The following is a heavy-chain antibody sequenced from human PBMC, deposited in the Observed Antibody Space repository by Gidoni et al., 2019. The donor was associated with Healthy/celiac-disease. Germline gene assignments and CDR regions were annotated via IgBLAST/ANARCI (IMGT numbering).Heavy chain of an antibody. V-gene: IGHV4-59*01. CDR3: ARGRRGDGYSYFDY. J-gene: IGHJ4*02. CDR1: GGSISSYY. CDR2: IYYSGST. Sequence: QVQLQESGPGLVKPSETLSLTCTVSGGSISSYYWSWIRQPPGKGLEWIGYIYYSGSTNYNPSLKSRVTISVDTSKNQFSLKLSSVTAADTAVYYCARGRRGDGYSYFDYWGQGTLVTVSS. D-gene: IGHD4-4*01.